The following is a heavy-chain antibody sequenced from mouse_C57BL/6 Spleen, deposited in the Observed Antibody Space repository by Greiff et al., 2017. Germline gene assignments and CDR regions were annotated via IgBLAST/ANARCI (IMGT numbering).Heavy chain of an antibody. CDR3: TTGGYRGYLDY. J-gene: IGHJ2*01. V-gene: IGHV14-4*01. D-gene: IGHD1-1*02. CDR1: GFNIKDDY. Sequence: EVKLMESGAELVRPGASVKLSCTASGFNIKDDYMHWVKQRPEQGLEWIGWIDPENGDTEYASKFQGKATITADTSSNTAYLQLSSLTSEDTAVYYCTTGGYRGYLDYWGQGTTLTVSS. CDR2: IDPENGDT.